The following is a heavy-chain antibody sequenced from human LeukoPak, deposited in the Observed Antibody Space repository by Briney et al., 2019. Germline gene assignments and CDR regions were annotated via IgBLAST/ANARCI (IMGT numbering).Heavy chain of an antibody. CDR1: GYTFSNFG. Sequence: GASVKVSCKTSGYTFSNFGINWVRQAHGQGLEWMGWISGNNDNPNYGQKFQGRFTVTTDSSTSTAYMELRNLRFDDTAVYYCARDGTSTDDYWGQGTLVTVSS. D-gene: IGHD2-2*01. CDR3: ARDGTSTDDY. CDR2: ISGNNDNP. V-gene: IGHV1-18*01. J-gene: IGHJ4*02.